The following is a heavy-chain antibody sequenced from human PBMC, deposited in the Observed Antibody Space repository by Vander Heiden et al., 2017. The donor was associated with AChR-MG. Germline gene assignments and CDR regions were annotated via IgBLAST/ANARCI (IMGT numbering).Heavy chain of an antibody. CDR1: GSPFSSYG. D-gene: IGHD1-26*01. CDR2: IRYDGSNK. J-gene: IGHJ3*02. V-gene: IGHV3-30*02. Sequence: QVQLVESGGGVVEPGGSLRRSCAASGSPFSSYGMHWVRQAPGKGLEWVAFIRYDGSNKYYADSVKGRFTISRDNSKNTLYLQMNSLRAEDTAVYYCARERRIGRGGAFDIWGQGTMVTVSS. CDR3: ARERRIGRGGAFDI.